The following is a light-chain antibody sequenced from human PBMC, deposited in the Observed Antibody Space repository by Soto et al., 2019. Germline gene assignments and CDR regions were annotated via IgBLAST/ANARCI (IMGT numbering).Light chain of an antibody. V-gene: IGLV2-14*01. Sequence: QSALTQPASVSGSPGQSITISCTGTSSDVGGYNHVSWYQQHSGKVPKVIIYEVSNRPSGVSGRFSGSKSGNTASLTISGLQPEDEADYYCNSYTNTDTFWVFGGGTKVTVL. J-gene: IGLJ3*02. CDR2: EVS. CDR1: SSDVGGYNH. CDR3: NSYTNTDTFWV.